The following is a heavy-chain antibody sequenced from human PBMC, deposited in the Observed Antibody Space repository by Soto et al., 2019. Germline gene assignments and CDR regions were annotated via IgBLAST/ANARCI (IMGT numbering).Heavy chain of an antibody. J-gene: IGHJ4*02. D-gene: IGHD3-10*01. CDR3: AKDGSEDY. CDR1: GFTISNYG. CDR2: IWFDGSTT. Sequence: QVQLVESGGGVVQPGRSLRLSCAVSGFTISNYGMHWVRQAPGKGLEWVAVIWFDGSTTYYADSVRGRFTIPRDNTKNTLYLQMISLRAEDTALYYCAKDGSEDYWGQGTLVTVTS. V-gene: IGHV3-33*06.